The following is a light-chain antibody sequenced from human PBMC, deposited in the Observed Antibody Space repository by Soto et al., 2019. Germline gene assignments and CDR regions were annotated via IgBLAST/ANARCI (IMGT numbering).Light chain of an antibody. J-gene: IGKJ1*01. V-gene: IGKV3-15*01. CDR2: GAS. Sequence: VLTQSPGTLSLSPGERASLSCRASQSGSSNLAWYQQKPGQAPRLLIYGASTRATGIPARFSGSGSGTEFTLTISSLQSEDFAVYYCQQYNNWPPWTFGQGTKVDIK. CDR1: QSGSSN. CDR3: QQYNNWPPWT.